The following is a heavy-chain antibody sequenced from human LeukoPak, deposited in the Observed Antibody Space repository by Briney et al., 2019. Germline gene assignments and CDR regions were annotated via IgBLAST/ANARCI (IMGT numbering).Heavy chain of an antibody. V-gene: IGHV1-18*01. D-gene: IGHD6-13*01. J-gene: IGHJ4*02. CDR1: GYTFTSYG. CDR3: AREQLGYRHWVY. Sequence: ASVKVSCKASGYTFTSYGISWVRQAPGQGLEWMGWISAYNGNTNYAQKFQGRVTMTRDTSISTAYMELSRLRSDDTAVYYCAREQLGYRHWVYWGQGTLVTVSS. CDR2: ISAYNGNT.